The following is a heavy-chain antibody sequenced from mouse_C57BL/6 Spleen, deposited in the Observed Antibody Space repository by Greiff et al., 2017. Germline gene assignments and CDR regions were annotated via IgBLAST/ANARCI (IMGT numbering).Heavy chain of an antibody. V-gene: IGHV1-5*01. D-gene: IGHD2-1*01. J-gene: IGHJ3*01. CDR3: TNYGNLPFAY. CDR1: GYTFTSYW. Sequence: EVQLQQSGTVLARPGASVKMSCTTSGYTFTSYWMHWVKQRPGQGLEWIGAIYPGNSDTSYNQKFKGKAKLTAVTSASTAYMELSSLTNEDSAVYYCTNYGNLPFAYWGQGTLVTVSA. CDR2: IYPGNSDT.